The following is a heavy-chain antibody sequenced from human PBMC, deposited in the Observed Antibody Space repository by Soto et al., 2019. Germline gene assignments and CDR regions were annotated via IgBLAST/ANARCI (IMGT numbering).Heavy chain of an antibody. Sequence: GGSLRLSCAASGFTFSSYAMSWVRQAPGKGLEWVSAISGSGGSTYYADSAKGRFTISRDNSKNTLYLQMNSLRAEDTAVYYCAKDSTMVRGVIIRGEGYYYYGMDVWGQGTTVTVSS. V-gene: IGHV3-23*01. CDR2: ISGSGGST. CDR1: GFTFSSYA. D-gene: IGHD3-10*01. CDR3: AKDSTMVRGVIIRGEGYYYYGMDV. J-gene: IGHJ6*02.